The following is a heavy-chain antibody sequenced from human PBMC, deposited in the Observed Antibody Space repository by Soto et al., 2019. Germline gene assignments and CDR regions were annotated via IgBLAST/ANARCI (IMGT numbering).Heavy chain of an antibody. J-gene: IGHJ6*02. CDR1: AFTFDDFA. CDR2: VNWDGDTT. V-gene: IGHV3-43D*04. D-gene: IGHD4-17*01. Sequence: GGSLRLSCAASAFTFDDFAMCWVRQVPGKGLEWISLVNWDGDTTFYADSVKGRFIISRDNSKNSVYLLMNSLRSDDSAIYYCAKGATVTTHYQYYGMDVWGRETTVTVT. CDR3: AKGATVTTHYQYYGMDV.